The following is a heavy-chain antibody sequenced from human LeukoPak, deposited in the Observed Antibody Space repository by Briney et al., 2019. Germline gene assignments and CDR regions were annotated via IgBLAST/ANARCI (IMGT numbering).Heavy chain of an antibody. CDR3: ARDSDGSGLLDY. CDR1: GGSISSSSYY. J-gene: IGHJ4*02. D-gene: IGHD3-10*01. V-gene: IGHV4-39*07. CDR2: IYYSGST. Sequence: SETLSLTCTVSGGSISSSSYYWGWIRQPPGKGLEWIGSIYYSGSTYYDPSLKSRVTISVDTSKNQFSLKLSSVTAADTAVYYCARDSDGSGLLDYWGQGTLVTVSS.